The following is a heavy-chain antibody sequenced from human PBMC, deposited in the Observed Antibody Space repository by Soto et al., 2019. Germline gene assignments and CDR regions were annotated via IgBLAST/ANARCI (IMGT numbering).Heavy chain of an antibody. J-gene: IGHJ4*02. CDR1: GCSISSYY. CDR3: AREKQGVAAALHY. Sequence: XETLSLTCPVAGCSISSYYWSWIRQPAGKALEWIGRIYTSGNTNYNPSLKSRVTMSVDTSKNQFSLKLNSVTAADTAVYYCAREKQGVAAALHYWGQGTLVTVS. D-gene: IGHD6-13*01. V-gene: IGHV4-4*07. CDR2: IYTSGNT.